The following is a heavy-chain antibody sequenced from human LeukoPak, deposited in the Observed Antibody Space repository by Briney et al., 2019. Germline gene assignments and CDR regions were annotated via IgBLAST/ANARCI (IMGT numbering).Heavy chain of an antibody. CDR2: IYYSGST. D-gene: IGHD3-10*01. V-gene: IGHV4-39*07. Sequence: PSETLSLTCTVSGGSISSSSYYWGWIRQPPGKGLEWIGSIYYSGSTYYNPSLKSRVTISVDTSKNQFSLRLSSVTAADTAVYYCARGISGWFGELVAFDYWGQGTLVTVSS. CDR1: GGSISSSSYY. J-gene: IGHJ4*02. CDR3: ARGISGWFGELVAFDY.